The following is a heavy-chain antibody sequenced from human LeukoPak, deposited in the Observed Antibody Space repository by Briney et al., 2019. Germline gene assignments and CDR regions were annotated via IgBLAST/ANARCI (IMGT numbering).Heavy chain of an antibody. Sequence: SETLSLTCTVSGGSISSYYWSWIRQPAGKGRGWIGGIYTSGSTNYNPSLKSRVTMSVDTSKNQFSLKLSSVTAADTAVYYCARDSPWLQLWWDYFDYWGQGTLVTVSS. CDR2: IYTSGST. CDR1: GGSISSYY. J-gene: IGHJ4*02. CDR3: ARDSPWLQLWWDYFDY. V-gene: IGHV4-4*07. D-gene: IGHD5-18*01.